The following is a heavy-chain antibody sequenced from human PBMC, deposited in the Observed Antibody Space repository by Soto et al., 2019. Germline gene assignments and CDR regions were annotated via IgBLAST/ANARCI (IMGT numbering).Heavy chain of an antibody. CDR1: GYTFINNW. CDR2: IYPGLSET. Sequence: PGESLKISCQASGYTFINNWTGWVRQKPGKGLEWWCIIYPGLSETRYSPSFRGHVTISVDKTLNTAYLQWTSLKASDTAVYYCAKVTTSPSKDLAYHYFSLDVWGLGTTVTVSS. V-gene: IGHV5-51*01. D-gene: IGHD4-4*01. J-gene: IGHJ6*02. CDR3: AKVTTSPSKDLAYHYFSLDV.